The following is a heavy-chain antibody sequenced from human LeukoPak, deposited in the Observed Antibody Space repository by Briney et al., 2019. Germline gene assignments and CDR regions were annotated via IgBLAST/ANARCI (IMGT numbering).Heavy chain of an antibody. Sequence: GESLKISCKGSGYSFTSYWIGWVRQMPGKGLEWMGIIYPGDSDTRYSPSFQGQVTISADKSISTAYLQWSSLKASDTAMYYCARHGRIAAAGTNWFDPWGQGTLVTVSS. J-gene: IGHJ5*02. D-gene: IGHD6-13*01. CDR3: ARHGRIAAAGTNWFDP. CDR1: GYSFTSYW. CDR2: IYPGDSDT. V-gene: IGHV5-51*01.